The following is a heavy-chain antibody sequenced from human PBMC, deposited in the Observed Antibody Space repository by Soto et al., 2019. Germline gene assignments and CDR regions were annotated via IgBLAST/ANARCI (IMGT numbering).Heavy chain of an antibody. CDR3: ASATTAITSGQEYYYGMDV. J-gene: IGHJ6*02. CDR2: IDPSDSYT. CDR1: GYSFTSYW. Sequence: PGESLKISCKGSGYSFTSYWISWVRQMPGKGLEWMGRIDPSDSYTNYSPSFQGHVTISADKSISTAYLQWSSLKASDTAMYYCASATTAITSGQEYYYGMDVWGQGTTVTVSS. D-gene: IGHD5-18*01. V-gene: IGHV5-10-1*01.